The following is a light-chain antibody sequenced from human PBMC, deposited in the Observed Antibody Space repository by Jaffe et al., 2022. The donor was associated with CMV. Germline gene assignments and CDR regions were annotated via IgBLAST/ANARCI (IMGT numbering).Light chain of an antibody. V-gene: IGLV6-57*01. CDR3: QSYDSTSWL. J-gene: IGLJ3*02. Sequence: NFMLTQPHSVSESPGKTITISCTRSSGSIASKFVQWFQQRPGSSPSTVIYEDNQSPSGVPDRFSGSIDSSSNSASLTISGLKTEDEADYYCQSYDSTSWLFGGGTKLTVL. CDR1: SGSIASKF. CDR2: EDN.